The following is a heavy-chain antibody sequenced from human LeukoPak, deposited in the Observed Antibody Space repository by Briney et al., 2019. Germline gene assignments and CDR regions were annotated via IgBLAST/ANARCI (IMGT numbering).Heavy chain of an antibody. CDR3: AKDGGRGYSGYDYFFDY. D-gene: IGHD5-12*01. CDR2: ISTSGTTI. V-gene: IGHV3-48*03. J-gene: IGHJ4*02. CDR1: GFTFSSYE. Sequence: GGSLRLSCAASGFTFSSYEMNWVRQAPGKGLEWVSYISTSGTTIQYADSVKGRFTISRDNAKNSLYLQMNSLRAEDMALYYCAKDGGRGYSGYDYFFDYWGQGTLVTVSS.